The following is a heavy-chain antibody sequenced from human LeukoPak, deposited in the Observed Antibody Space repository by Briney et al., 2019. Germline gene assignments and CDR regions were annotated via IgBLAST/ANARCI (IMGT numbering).Heavy chain of an antibody. J-gene: IGHJ4*02. CDR3: ARDLVRFLEWLALAY. CDR1: GGTFSRYA. Sequence: SVKVSCKSSGGTFSRYAISWVRQAPGQGLEWMGGIIPIFGTANYAQKFQGRVTITADESTSTAYMELSIMRSEDTAVYYCARDLVRFLEWLALAYWGQGTPVTVSS. V-gene: IGHV1-69*13. D-gene: IGHD3-3*01. CDR2: IIPIFGTA.